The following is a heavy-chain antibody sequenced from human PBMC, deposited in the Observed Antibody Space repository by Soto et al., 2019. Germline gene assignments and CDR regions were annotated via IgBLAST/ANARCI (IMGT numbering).Heavy chain of an antibody. Sequence: SETLSLTCAVYGGSFSGYYWSWIRQPPGKGLEWIGEINHSGSTNYNPSLKSRVTISVDTSKNQFSLKLSSVTAADTAVYYCARSWNYDFWSGYRIPHYFDYWGQGTLVTVS. CDR2: INHSGST. D-gene: IGHD3-3*01. V-gene: IGHV4-34*01. J-gene: IGHJ4*02. CDR1: GGSFSGYY. CDR3: ARSWNYDFWSGYRIPHYFDY.